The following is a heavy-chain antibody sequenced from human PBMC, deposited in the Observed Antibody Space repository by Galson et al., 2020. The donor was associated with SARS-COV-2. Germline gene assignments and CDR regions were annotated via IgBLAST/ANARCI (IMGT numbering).Heavy chain of an antibody. V-gene: IGHV3-7*01. CDR3: ARVLRYFDWLLLPAEYYYYYMDV. CDR2: IKQDGSEK. Sequence: GGSLRLSCAASGFTFSSYWMSWVRQAPGKGLEWVANIKQDGSEKYYVDSVKGRFTISRDNAKNSLYLQMNSLRAEDTAVYYCARVLRYFDWLLLPAEYYYYYMDVWGKGTTVTVSS. J-gene: IGHJ6*03. CDR1: GFTFSSYW. D-gene: IGHD3-9*01.